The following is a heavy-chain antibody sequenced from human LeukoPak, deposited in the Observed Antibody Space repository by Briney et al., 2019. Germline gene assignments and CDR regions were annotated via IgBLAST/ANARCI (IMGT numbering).Heavy chain of an antibody. Sequence: SETLSLTCTVSGGSIGSYYWSWIRQPPGKGLEWIGYIYYSGSTKYNPSLTSRVTISVDTSKNQFSLKLTSVTAADTAVYYCARDFVSGSLKNWFDPWGQGTLVTVSS. CDR1: GGSIGSYY. V-gene: IGHV4-59*01. D-gene: IGHD1-26*01. CDR3: ARDFVSGSLKNWFDP. CDR2: IYYSGST. J-gene: IGHJ5*02.